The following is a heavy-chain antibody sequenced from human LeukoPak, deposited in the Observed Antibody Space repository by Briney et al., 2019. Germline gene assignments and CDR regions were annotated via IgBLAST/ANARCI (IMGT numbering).Heavy chain of an antibody. CDR3: VRTMTREWGGWYDNDY. V-gene: IGHV4-4*07. Sequence: SETLSLTCTVSGRSVSNHWWIWIRQPAGKGLEWIGRISSRGYTNYNPSLKSRVAMSVDTSKNQFSLKLNSVTAADTAVYYCVRTMTREWGGWYDNDYWGRGTLVTVSS. D-gene: IGHD6-19*01. CDR2: ISSRGYT. J-gene: IGHJ4*03. CDR1: GRSVSNHW.